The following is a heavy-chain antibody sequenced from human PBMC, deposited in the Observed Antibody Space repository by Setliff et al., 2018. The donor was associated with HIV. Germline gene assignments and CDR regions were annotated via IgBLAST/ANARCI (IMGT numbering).Heavy chain of an antibody. J-gene: IGHJ6*03. V-gene: IGHV1-69*05. CDR1: GGTFSGYV. Sequence: GASVKVSCKTSGGTFSGYVLIWVRQAPRQGLEWMGGIIPLFGTANYAQKFQGRVTMTRDTSISTAYMELSSLRSEDTAVYYCARGLTAANYQNYYYMDVWGKGTTVTVSS. CDR2: IIPLFGTA. CDR3: ARGLTAANYQNYYYMDV. D-gene: IGHD2-2*01.